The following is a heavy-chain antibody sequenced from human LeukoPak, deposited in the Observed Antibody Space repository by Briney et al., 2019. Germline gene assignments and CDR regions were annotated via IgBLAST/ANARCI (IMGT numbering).Heavy chain of an antibody. Sequence: GGSLRLSCAASGFSFDDYAVHWVRQVPGKGLEWISVISGDDGSTHYADSVKGRFTISRDNSKNSLFLQMNSLRTEDTALYYCAKGYYYGSGSYLPVDHWGQGTLVTVFS. CDR3: AKGYYYGSGSYLPVDH. CDR1: GFSFDDYA. V-gene: IGHV3-43*02. J-gene: IGHJ4*02. D-gene: IGHD3-10*01. CDR2: ISGDDGST.